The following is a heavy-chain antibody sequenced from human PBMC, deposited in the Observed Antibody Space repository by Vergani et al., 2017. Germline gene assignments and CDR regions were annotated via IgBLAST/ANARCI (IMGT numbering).Heavy chain of an antibody. Sequence: QVRLQESGPGLVKPSATLSLTCSVSGGSMSGYYRNWVRQPPGKELEWIGYMYHSGSSNYNPPLETRVTIQGDTSNNQFSLKLNSVSAADTAVEYCGRGADFYGLGSRLLDFWGQGILLTVSS. J-gene: IGHJ4*02. V-gene: IGHV4-59*01. CDR1: GGSMSGYY. CDR2: MYHSGSS. D-gene: IGHD3-10*01. CDR3: GRGADFYGLGSRLLDF.